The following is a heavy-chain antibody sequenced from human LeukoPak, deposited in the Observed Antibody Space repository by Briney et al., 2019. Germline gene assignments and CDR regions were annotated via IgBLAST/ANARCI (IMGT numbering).Heavy chain of an antibody. J-gene: IGHJ5*02. V-gene: IGHV3-43*02. CDR2: ISGDGGST. D-gene: IGHD1-26*01. CDR1: GFTFDDYA. CDR3: AKDISGSYLSNWFDP. Sequence: GGSLRLSCAASGFTFDDYAMPWVRQAPGKGLEWVSLISGDGGSTYYADSVKGRFTISRDNSKNSLYLQMNSLRTEDTALYYCAKDISGSYLSNWFDPWGQGTLVTVSS.